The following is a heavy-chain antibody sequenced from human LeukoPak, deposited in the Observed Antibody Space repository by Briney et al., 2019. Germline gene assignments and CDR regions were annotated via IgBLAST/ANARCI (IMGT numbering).Heavy chain of an antibody. CDR2: FDPEDGET. V-gene: IGHV1-24*01. J-gene: IGHJ6*02. D-gene: IGHD3-22*01. Sequence: ASVKVSCKVSGYTLTELSMHWVRQAPGKGLEWMGGFDPEDGETIYAQKFQGRVTMTEDTSTDTAYMELSSLRSDDTAVYYCARGGDYETYHYYGMDVWGQGTTVTVSS. CDR3: ARGGDYETYHYYGMDV. CDR1: GYTLTELS.